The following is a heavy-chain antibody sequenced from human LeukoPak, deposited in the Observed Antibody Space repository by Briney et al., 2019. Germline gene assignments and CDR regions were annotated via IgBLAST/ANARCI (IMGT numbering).Heavy chain of an antibody. D-gene: IGHD5-24*01. CDR1: GFTSGDYG. CDR2: INWNGGNT. V-gene: IGHV3-20*04. CDR3: ARDRGWLQYIDY. Sequence: PGGSLRLSCAASGFTSGDYGMSWVRQAPGKGLEWVSSINWNGGNTAYADSVKGRFTISRDTAKDSLYLQLNSLRAEDTALYYCARDRGWLQYIDYWGQGTLVTVSS. J-gene: IGHJ4*02.